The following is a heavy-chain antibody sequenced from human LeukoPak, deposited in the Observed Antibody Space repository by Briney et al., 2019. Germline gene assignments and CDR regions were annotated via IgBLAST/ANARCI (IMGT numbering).Heavy chain of an antibody. J-gene: IGHJ4*02. D-gene: IGHD1-26*01. CDR3: AIKGIVGATMFFDY. V-gene: IGHV4-39*07. CDR1: GGSISSSSYY. CDR2: IYYSGTT. Sequence: SETLSLTCTVSGGSISSSSYYWGWIRQPPGKGLEWIGSIYYSGTTYYNPSLKSRVTISVDTSKNQFSLKLSSVTAADTAVYYCAIKGIVGATMFFDYWGQGTLVTVSS.